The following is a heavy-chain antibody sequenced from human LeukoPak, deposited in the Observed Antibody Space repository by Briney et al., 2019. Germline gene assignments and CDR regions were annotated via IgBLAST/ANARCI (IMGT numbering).Heavy chain of an antibody. CDR2: ISSNGGST. D-gene: IGHD3-16*02. CDR1: GFTFSSYA. J-gene: IGHJ4*02. Sequence: GGSLRLSCSASGFTFSSYAMHWVRQAPGKGLEYVSAISSNGGSTYYADSVKGRFTISRDNSKNTLYLQMSSLRAEDTAVYYCVKAAMITFGGVIDRFDNWGQGTLVTVSS. V-gene: IGHV3-64D*06. CDR3: VKAAMITFGGVIDRFDN.